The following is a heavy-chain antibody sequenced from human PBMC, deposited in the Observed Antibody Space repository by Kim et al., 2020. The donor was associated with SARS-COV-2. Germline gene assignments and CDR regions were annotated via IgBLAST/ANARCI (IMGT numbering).Heavy chain of an antibody. CDR1: GYSFTSYW. V-gene: IGHV5-51*01. Sequence: GESLKISCKGSGYSFTSYWIGWVRQMPGKGLEWMGIIYPGDSDTRYSPSFQGQVTISADKSISTAYLQRSSLKASDTAMYYCARMLGYCSSTSCSAPYYYYYSMDVWGQGTTVTVSS. D-gene: IGHD2-2*01. CDR3: ARMLGYCSSTSCSAPYYYYYSMDV. J-gene: IGHJ6*02. CDR2: IYPGDSDT.